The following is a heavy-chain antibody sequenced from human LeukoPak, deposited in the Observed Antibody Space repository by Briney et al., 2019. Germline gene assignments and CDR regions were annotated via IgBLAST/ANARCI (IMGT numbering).Heavy chain of an antibody. J-gene: IGHJ4*02. Sequence: SETLSLTCTVPGGSISSYYWSWIRQPPGKGLEWIGYIYYSGSTNYNPSLKSRVTISVDTSKNQFSLKLSSVTAADTAVYYCARRASGSYSFWGQGTLVTVSS. CDR3: ARRASGSYSF. V-gene: IGHV4-59*08. D-gene: IGHD1-26*01. CDR2: IYYSGST. CDR1: GGSISSYY.